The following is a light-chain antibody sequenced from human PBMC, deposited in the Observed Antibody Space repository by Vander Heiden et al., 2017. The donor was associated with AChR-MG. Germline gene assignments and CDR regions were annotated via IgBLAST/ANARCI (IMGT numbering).Light chain of an antibody. CDR2: ASS. V-gene: IGKV1-6*01. CDR1: QGIRND. Sequence: AIQMTQSPSSLSASVGDRVTITCRASQGIRNDLGWYQQKPGKAPKLLIYASSSLQSGVPSRFSGSGSGTDFTLTISSPQPEDFATYYCLQDYNYPRTFGGGTKVEIK. J-gene: IGKJ4*01. CDR3: LQDYNYPRT.